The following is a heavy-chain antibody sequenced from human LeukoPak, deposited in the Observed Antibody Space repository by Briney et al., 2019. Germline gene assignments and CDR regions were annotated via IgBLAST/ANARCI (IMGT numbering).Heavy chain of an antibody. D-gene: IGHD2/OR15-2a*01. J-gene: IGHJ4*02. CDR1: GFTFDDYA. V-gene: IGHV3-9*01. Sequence: TGGSLRLSCAASGFTFDDYAMHWVRQAPGKGLEWVSGISWNSGNIGYADSVKGRFTISRDNAKNSLYLQMNSLRAEDTALYYCAKDSLAGLNNYFDYWGQGTLVTVSS. CDR3: AKDSLAGLNNYFDY. CDR2: ISWNSGNI.